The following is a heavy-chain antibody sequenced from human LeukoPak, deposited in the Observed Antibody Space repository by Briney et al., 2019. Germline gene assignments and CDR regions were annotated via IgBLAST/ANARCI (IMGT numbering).Heavy chain of an antibody. CDR1: GFTFDDYA. D-gene: IGHD5-18*01. V-gene: IGHV3-9*01. J-gene: IGHJ4*02. Sequence: PGRSLRLSCAASGFTFDDYAMHWVRQAPGKGLEWVSGISWNSGSIGYADSVKGRFTISRDNAKNSLYLQMNSLRAEDTALYYCAKDMSEDADTAMVIDYWGQGTLVTVSS. CDR2: ISWNSGSI. CDR3: AKDMSEDADTAMVIDY.